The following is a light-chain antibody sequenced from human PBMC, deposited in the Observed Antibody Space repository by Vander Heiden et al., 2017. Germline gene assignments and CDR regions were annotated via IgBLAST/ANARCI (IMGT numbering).Light chain of an antibody. Sequence: QSPLTHPASLSGSPGHSITISPTGTSSDVRGYNLVSWYQPHPGKVPKLLIYEVSNRPSGVSSRFSGSKSGNSASLTISGLQDEDESDYYCSSYVSSGTLVFGGGTKLTVL. J-gene: IGLJ2*01. CDR2: EVS. CDR3: SSYVSSGTLV. V-gene: IGLV2-14*01. CDR1: SSDVRGYNL.